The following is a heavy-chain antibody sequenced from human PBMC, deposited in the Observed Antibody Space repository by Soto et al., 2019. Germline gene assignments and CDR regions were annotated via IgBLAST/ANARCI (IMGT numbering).Heavy chain of an antibody. CDR3: AKDIGGSHVHYYYGMDV. Sequence: GGSLRLSCAASGFTFDDYAMHWVRQAPGKGLEWVSGISWNSGSIGYADSVKGRFTISRDNAKNSLYLQMNSLRAEDTALYYCAKDIGGSHVHYYYGMDVWGQGTTVTVSS. D-gene: IGHD1-26*01. CDR2: ISWNSGSI. J-gene: IGHJ6*02. V-gene: IGHV3-9*01. CDR1: GFTFDDYA.